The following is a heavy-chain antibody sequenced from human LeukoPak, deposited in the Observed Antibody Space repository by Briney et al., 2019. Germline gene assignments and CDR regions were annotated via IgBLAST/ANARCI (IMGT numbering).Heavy chain of an antibody. CDR1: GYTFTTYG. CDR2: ISPDNGNT. D-gene: IGHD4-11*01. J-gene: IGHJ4*02. V-gene: IGHV1-18*01. Sequence: GASVKVSCKASGYTFTTYGISWVRQAPGQGLEWMRWISPDNGNTIYAQKVQGRVTMTTDTSTSTAYMELGGLRSDDTALYYCARLMGYSDYPFDYWGQGTLVTVSS. CDR3: ARLMGYSDYPFDY.